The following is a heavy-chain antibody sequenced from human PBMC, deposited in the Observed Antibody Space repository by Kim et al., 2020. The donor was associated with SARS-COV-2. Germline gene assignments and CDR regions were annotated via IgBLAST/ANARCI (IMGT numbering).Heavy chain of an antibody. Sequence: GGSLRLSCTASGFRFGDNAIGWVRQAPGKGLEWIGFIRSKASGGTADYAASVKGRFTLSRDYSKSIAYLQMNSLKIEDTAVYYCTRDPELDWGQGTLVTVSS. CDR3: TRDPELD. V-gene: IGHV3-49*04. CDR1: GFRFGDNA. D-gene: IGHD3-3*02. CDR2: IRSKASGGTA. J-gene: IGHJ1*01.